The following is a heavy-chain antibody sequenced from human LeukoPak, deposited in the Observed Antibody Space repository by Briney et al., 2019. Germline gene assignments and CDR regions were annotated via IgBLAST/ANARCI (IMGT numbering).Heavy chain of an antibody. Sequence: SQTLSLTCAISGDSVSNNRGAWNWIRQSPSRGLEWLGRTYYRPKWYNDYAGFVKSRITINPDTSKNQFSLLLNSVTPEDTAVYYCVREEIAAAGPDYWGQGTLVTVSS. CDR1: GDSVSNNRGA. CDR3: VREEIAAAGPDY. D-gene: IGHD6-13*01. V-gene: IGHV6-1*01. J-gene: IGHJ4*02. CDR2: TYYRPKWYN.